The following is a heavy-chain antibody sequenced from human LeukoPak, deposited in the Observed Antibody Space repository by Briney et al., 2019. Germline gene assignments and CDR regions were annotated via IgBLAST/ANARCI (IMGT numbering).Heavy chain of an antibody. CDR2: IYTGGDT. Sequence: PGGSLRLSCVASGFTVSSNYMSGVRQAPGKGLEWISIIYTGGDTKYADSVKGRFTISRDNSKNTLHLQMNSLRAEDTAVYYCTRRAVTTAYYYGMDVWGQGTTVTVSS. D-gene: IGHD4-11*01. CDR3: TRRAVTTAYYYGMDV. J-gene: IGHJ6*02. V-gene: IGHV3-66*01. CDR1: GFTVSSNY.